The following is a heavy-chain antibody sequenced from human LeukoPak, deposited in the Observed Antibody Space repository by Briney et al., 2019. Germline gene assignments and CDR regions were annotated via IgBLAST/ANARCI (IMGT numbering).Heavy chain of an antibody. CDR3: AKDRRLAATTLEH. Sequence: GGSLRLSCAASGFVFSNYAMTWVRQAPGKGLEWVSTISGRGGGTYYADSVKGRFTISGDNSKNTVYLQMNSLRVEDTAIYFCAKDRRLAATTLEHWGQGTLVTVSS. D-gene: IGHD2-15*01. V-gene: IGHV3-23*01. J-gene: IGHJ1*01. CDR2: ISGRGGGT. CDR1: GFVFSNYA.